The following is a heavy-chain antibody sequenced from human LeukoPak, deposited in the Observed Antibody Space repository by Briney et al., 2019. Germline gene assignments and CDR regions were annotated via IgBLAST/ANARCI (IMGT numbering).Heavy chain of an antibody. CDR3: ARALIGYYFDY. CDR1: GFTFSSYG. V-gene: IGHV3-21*06. Sequence: PGGSLRLSRAASGFTFSSYGMSWVRQAPGKGLEWVSSVSNSGDYIHYADSVKGRFTISRDNSKNSLYLQMNSLRAEDTAVYYCARALIGYYFDYWGQGTLVTVSS. D-gene: IGHD2-8*01. CDR2: VSNSGDYI. J-gene: IGHJ4*02.